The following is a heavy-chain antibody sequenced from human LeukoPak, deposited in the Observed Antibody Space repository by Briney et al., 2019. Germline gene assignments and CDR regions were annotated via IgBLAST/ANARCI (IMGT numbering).Heavy chain of an antibody. CDR3: ARAFNDAFDI. CDR1: GFTFRDYY. CDR2: VSSSGSRI. Sequence: GGSLRLSCAASGFTFRDYYMGWIRQAPGKGLEWISYVSSSGSRIYNADSVKGRFTISRDNAKNSLYLQMNSLRAEDTAVYYCARAFNDAFDIWGQGTMVTVSS. J-gene: IGHJ3*02. V-gene: IGHV3-11*04.